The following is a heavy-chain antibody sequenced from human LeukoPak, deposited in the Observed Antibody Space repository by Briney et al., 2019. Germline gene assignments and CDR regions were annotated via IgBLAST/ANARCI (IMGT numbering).Heavy chain of an antibody. D-gene: IGHD1-14*01. V-gene: IGHV1-69*04. CDR3: ARGLGKPGAFDY. Sequence: ASVKVSCKASGGTFSSYAISWVRQAPGQGLEWMGRIIPILGIANYAQKFQGRVTITADKSTSTAYMELSSLRSEDTAVYYCARGLGKPGAFDYWGQGTLVTVSS. CDR2: IIPILGIA. CDR1: GGTFSSYA. J-gene: IGHJ4*02.